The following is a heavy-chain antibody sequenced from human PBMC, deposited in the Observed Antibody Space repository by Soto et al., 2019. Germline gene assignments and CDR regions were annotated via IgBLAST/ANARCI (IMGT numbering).Heavy chain of an antibody. J-gene: IGHJ4*02. D-gene: IGHD2-21*01. V-gene: IGHV3-23*01. CDR1: GFTFGRFA. CDR2: ITGTGGST. Sequence: GGSLRLSCEASGFTFGRFAMTWVRQAAGKGLEWVSAITGTGGSTFYADSVRGRFTISRDNAMKKLFLQMTSLTVEDTAVYYCVKGYDGYNRYYFDSWGQGTPVTVSS. CDR3: VKGYDGYNRYYFDS.